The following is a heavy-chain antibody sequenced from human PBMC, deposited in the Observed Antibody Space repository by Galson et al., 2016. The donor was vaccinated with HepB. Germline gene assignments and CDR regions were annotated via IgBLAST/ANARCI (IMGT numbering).Heavy chain of an antibody. Sequence: SLRLSCAASGFTFHAYWMSWVRQAPGKGLEWVANINQDGTEKYSVDSVKGRFTISRDNAKNSLYLQTNPLRAEDTAVYYCARDLHDTRGVTDAPGGPDFDYWGQGTLVTVSS. CDR3: ARDLHDTRGVTDAPGGPDFDY. D-gene: IGHD4-23*01. J-gene: IGHJ4*02. CDR1: GFTFHAYW. V-gene: IGHV3-7*03. CDR2: INQDGTEK.